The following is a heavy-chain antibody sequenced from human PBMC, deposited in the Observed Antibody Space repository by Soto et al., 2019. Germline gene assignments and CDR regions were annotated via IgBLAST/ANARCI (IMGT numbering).Heavy chain of an antibody. CDR2: ISAYNGNT. V-gene: IGHV1-18*03. D-gene: IGHD3-10*01. CDR1: CYTVTIYG. J-gene: IGHJ6*02. CDR3: ARDYLLIIMVRGEYVMDG. Sequence: GASVKVSCKASCYTVTIYGITGARKAPGQGLEWMGWISAYNGNTNYAQKLQGRVTMTTDTSTSKAYMGLRSLRSEEVAVYYCARDYLLIIMVRGEYVMDGWARGRALTVS.